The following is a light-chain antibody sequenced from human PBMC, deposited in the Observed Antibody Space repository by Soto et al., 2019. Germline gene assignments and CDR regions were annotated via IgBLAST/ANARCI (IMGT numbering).Light chain of an antibody. CDR2: DAS. J-gene: IGKJ3*01. Sequence: EIVLTQSPATLSLSPGERATLSCRASQSVSSYLALYQQKPGQAPRLLIYDASNRATGIPARFSGSGSGTEFTLSISTLEPEDFAVYYCQHRSNFSFTFGPGTKVDIK. V-gene: IGKV3-11*01. CDR1: QSVSSY. CDR3: QHRSNFSFT.